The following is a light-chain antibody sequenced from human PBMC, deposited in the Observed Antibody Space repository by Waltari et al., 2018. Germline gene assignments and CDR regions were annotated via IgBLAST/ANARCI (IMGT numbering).Light chain of an antibody. CDR1: QSISSY. CDR3: QQSYSTPRT. CDR2: AAS. J-gene: IGKJ1*01. Sequence: TQMTRSPSSLPASVGARVTITCRASQSISSYLNWYQQKPGKAPKLLIYAASSLQSGVPSRFSGSGSGTDFTLTISSLQPEDFATYYCQQSYSTPRTFGQGTKVEIK. V-gene: IGKV1-39*01.